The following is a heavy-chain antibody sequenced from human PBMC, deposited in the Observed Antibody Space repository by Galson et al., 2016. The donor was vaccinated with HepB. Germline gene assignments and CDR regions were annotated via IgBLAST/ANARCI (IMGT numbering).Heavy chain of an antibody. D-gene: IGHD4-17*01. J-gene: IGHJ6*02. CDR1: GGSITGSSYY. CDR3: ARSGYGDYWAGIMDV. CDR2: IYYSGST. Sequence: SETLSLTCTVSGGSITGSSYYWGWIRQPPGKGLELIGSIYYSGSTYYNPSLKSRVTISVDTSKNQFSLKLSSVTAADTAGYYCARSGYGDYWAGIMDVWGQGTTVTVSS. V-gene: IGHV4-39*01.